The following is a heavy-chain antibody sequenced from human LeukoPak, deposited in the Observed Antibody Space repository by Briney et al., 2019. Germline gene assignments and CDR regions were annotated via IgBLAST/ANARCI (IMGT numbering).Heavy chain of an antibody. CDR3: AREDVDITVATSGAFDI. J-gene: IGHJ3*02. V-gene: IGHV3-74*01. CDR1: GFTFNEYR. Sequence: GGSLRLSCAASGFTFNEYRMHWVRQAPGRGLVWVSRIIGDGSSTNYADSVKGRFTISRDNAKNTLYLQMNSLRAEDTAVYYCAREDVDITVATSGAFDIWGQGTMVTVSS. CDR2: IIGDGSST. D-gene: IGHD6-19*01.